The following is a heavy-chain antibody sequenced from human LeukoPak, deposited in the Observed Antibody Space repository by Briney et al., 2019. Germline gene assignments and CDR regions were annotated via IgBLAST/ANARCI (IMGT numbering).Heavy chain of an antibody. V-gene: IGHV3-48*03. CDR1: GFTFSRYE. CDR3: ARDSPMISGPYNHYYMDV. CDR2: ISSSGAPI. D-gene: IGHD3/OR15-3a*01. Sequence: PGGSLRLSCAVSGFTFSRYEMNWVRQAPGKGLEWVAFISSSGAPIYYADSVKGRFTISRDNAKNSLFLHMDSLRAEDTAVYYCARDSPMISGPYNHYYMDVWGKGTTVTISS. J-gene: IGHJ6*03.